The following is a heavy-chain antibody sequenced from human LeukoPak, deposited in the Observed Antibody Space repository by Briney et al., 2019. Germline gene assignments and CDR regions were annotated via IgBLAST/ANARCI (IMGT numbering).Heavy chain of an antibody. D-gene: IGHD6-19*01. CDR3: ARHPIAVASETFDY. CDR1: GYSISSGYY. Sequence: SETLSLTCTVSGYSISSGYYWGWIRQPPGKGLEWIGRIYHNGRTYYNPSLTSRVTISVDTAKNQFSLKLSSVTAADTAVYYCARHPIAVASETFDYWGQGTLVTVSS. V-gene: IGHV4-38-2*02. CDR2: IYHNGRT. J-gene: IGHJ4*02.